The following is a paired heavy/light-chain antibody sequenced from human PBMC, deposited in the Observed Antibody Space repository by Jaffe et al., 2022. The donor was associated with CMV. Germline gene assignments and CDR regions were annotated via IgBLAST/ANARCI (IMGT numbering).Light chain of an antibody. CDR2: AAS. J-gene: IGKJ3*01. CDR1: QGISSY. V-gene: IGKV1-9*01. Sequence: DIQLTQSPSFLSASVGDRVTITCRASQGISSYLAWYQQKPGKAPKLLIYAASTLQSGVPSRFSGSGSGTEFTLTISSLQPEDFATYYCQQLNSYPPEAFGPGTKVDIK. CDR3: QQLNSYPPEA.
Heavy chain of an antibody. J-gene: IGHJ6*03. CDR3: AREGYSYGYYYYYYMDV. CDR1: GYTFTSYA. CDR2: INAGNGNT. V-gene: IGHV1-3*01. D-gene: IGHD5-18*01. Sequence: QVQLVQSGAEVKKPGASVKVSCKASGYTFTSYAMHWVRQAPGQRLEWMGWINAGNGNTKYSQKFQGRVTITRDTSASTAYMELSSLRSEDTAVYYCAREGYSYGYYYYYYMDVWGKGTTVTVSS.